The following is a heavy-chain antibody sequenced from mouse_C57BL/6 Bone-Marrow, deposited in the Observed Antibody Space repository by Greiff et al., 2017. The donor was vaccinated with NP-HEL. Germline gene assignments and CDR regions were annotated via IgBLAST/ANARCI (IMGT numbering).Heavy chain of an antibody. CDR2: ISYDGSN. Sequence: DVQLQESGPGLVKPSQSLSLTCSVTGYSITSGYYWNWIRQFPGNKLEWMGYISYDGSNNYNPSLKNRISITRDTSKNQFFLKLNSVTTEDTATYYCVKNGVFAYWGQGTLVTVSA. CDR3: VKNGVFAY. V-gene: IGHV3-6*01. CDR1: GYSITSGYY. J-gene: IGHJ3*01.